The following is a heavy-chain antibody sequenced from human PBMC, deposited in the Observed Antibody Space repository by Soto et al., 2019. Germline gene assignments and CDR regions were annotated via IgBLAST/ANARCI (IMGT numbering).Heavy chain of an antibody. CDR1: GGSISSGGYY. V-gene: IGHV4-31*03. D-gene: IGHD6-13*01. CDR2: IYYSGST. CDR3: ARLQTAAAGRLFDY. Sequence: PSETLSLTCTVSGGSISSGGYYWSWIRQHPGKGLEWIGYIYYSGSTYYNPSLKSRVTISVDTSKNQFSLKLSSVTAADTAVYYCARLQTAAAGRLFDYWGQGTLVTVSS. J-gene: IGHJ4*02.